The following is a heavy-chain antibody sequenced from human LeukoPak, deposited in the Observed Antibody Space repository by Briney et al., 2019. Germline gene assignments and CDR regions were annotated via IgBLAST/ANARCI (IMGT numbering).Heavy chain of an antibody. CDR3: ARDPGSGYEEHFDY. CDR2: ISSSGSTM. J-gene: IGHJ4*02. Sequence: GGSLRLSCAASGFIFSDYYMSWIRQAPGKGLEWASYISSSGSTMYYTDSVKGRFTISRDNAKDSLYLQMNSLRAEDTAVYYCARDPGSGYEEHFDYWGQGTLVTVSS. D-gene: IGHD5-12*01. V-gene: IGHV3-11*01. CDR1: GFIFSDYY.